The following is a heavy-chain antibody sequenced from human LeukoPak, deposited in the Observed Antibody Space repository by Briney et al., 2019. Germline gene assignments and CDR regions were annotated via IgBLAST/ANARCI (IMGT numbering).Heavy chain of an antibody. J-gene: IGHJ4*02. CDR2: IYYSGST. CDR1: GGSISSYY. V-gene: IGHV4-59*01. D-gene: IGHD4-23*01. Sequence: PSETLSLTCTVSGGSISSYYWSWIRQPPGKGLEWIGYIYYSGSTNYNPSLKSRVTISVDTSKNQFSLKLSSVTAADTAVYYCARDSTVVTPGYFDYWGQGTLVTVSS. CDR3: ARDSTVVTPGYFDY.